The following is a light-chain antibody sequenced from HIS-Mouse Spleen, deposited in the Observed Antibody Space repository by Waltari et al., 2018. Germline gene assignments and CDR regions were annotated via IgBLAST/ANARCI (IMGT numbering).Light chain of an antibody. J-gene: IGLJ3*02. CDR3: SSYTSSSTWV. CDR1: SSHVGGHNY. CDR2: EVS. Sequence: QSALTQPASVSGSPGQSITIPCPATSSHVGGHNYSSWYQQHPGKAPKLMIYEVSNRPSGVSNRFSGSKSGNTASLTISGLQAEDEADYYCSSYTSSSTWVFGGGTKLTVL. V-gene: IGLV2-14*01.